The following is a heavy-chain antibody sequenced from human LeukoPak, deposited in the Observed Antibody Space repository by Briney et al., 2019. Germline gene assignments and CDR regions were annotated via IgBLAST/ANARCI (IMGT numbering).Heavy chain of an antibody. V-gene: IGHV3-23*01. CDR2: IYGSDGKT. D-gene: IGHD2-15*01. CDR3: AKTQGYYDA. Sequence: GGSLRLSCVASGFTFSNYAMSWVRQAPGKGLELVSGIYGSDGKTVYGDAVKGRFTISRDNSKNTLYVQMNSLRADDTAVYYCAKTQGYYDAWGQGALVTVSS. CDR1: GFTFSNYA. J-gene: IGHJ5*02.